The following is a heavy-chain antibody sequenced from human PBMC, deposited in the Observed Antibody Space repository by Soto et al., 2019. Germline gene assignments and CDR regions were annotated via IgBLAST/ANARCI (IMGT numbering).Heavy chain of an antibody. CDR2: IHNSGST. D-gene: IGHD6-19*01. V-gene: IGHV4-59*08. Sequence: PSETLSLTCTVSGGSISTYYWNWIRRPPGKGLEWIGYIHNSGSTNYNPSLKSRVTISIDTSKNQFSLKLSSVTAADTAVYYCARLKQSLNWLDPWGQGTLVTVSS. CDR3: ARLKQSLNWLDP. CDR1: GGSISTYY. J-gene: IGHJ5*02.